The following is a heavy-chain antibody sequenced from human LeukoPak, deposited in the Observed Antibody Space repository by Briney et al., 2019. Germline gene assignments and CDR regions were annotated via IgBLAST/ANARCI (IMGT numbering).Heavy chain of an antibody. CDR1: GFTFSDYY. CDR2: ISRSAGTI. J-gene: IGHJ4*02. CDR3: TRDSANYHFAY. D-gene: IGHD4/OR15-4a*01. Sequence: GGSLRLSCAASGFTFSDYYMSWIRQAPGKGLEWVSYISRSAGTIYYADSVKGRFTISRDNAKNSLYLQMNSLRTEDTAFYYCTRDSANYHFAYWGQGALVTVSS. V-gene: IGHV3-11*04.